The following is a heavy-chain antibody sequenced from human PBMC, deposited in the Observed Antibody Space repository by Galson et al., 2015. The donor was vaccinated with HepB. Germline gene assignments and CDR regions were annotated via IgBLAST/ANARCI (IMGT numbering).Heavy chain of an antibody. Sequence: SLRLSCAASGFTFSSYAMSWVRQAPGKGLEWVSTISGSGHSTYYADSVKGRFTISRDNSKNTLYLQVNSLRAEDTAVYYCAKDPQYSSGWYFDYWGQGSLVTVSS. CDR3: AKDPQYSSGWYFDY. J-gene: IGHJ4*02. CDR2: ISGSGHST. CDR1: GFTFSSYA. V-gene: IGHV3-23*01. D-gene: IGHD6-19*01.